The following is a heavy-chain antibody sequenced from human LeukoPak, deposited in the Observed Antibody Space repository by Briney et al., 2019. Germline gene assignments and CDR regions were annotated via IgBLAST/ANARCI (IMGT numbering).Heavy chain of an antibody. Sequence: SETLSLTCTVSGGSISSYYWSWIRQPPGKGLEWIGYIYYSGSTNYNPSLKSRVTISVDTSKNQFSLKLSSVTAADTAVYYCARDHGSPFFGEDTYNWFDPWGQGTLVTVSS. D-gene: IGHD3-10*01. CDR2: IYYSGST. V-gene: IGHV4-59*01. CDR3: ARDHGSPFFGEDTYNWFDP. J-gene: IGHJ5*02. CDR1: GGSISSYY.